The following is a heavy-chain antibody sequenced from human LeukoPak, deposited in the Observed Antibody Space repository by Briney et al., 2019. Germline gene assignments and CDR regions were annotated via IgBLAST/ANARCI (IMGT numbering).Heavy chain of an antibody. V-gene: IGHV3-64*01. CDR3: ARGPGVGELHKGNY. D-gene: IGHD1-26*01. J-gene: IGHJ4*02. CDR1: GLTFSSYS. CDR2: ISSKGGST. Sequence: GGSLRLSCAASGLTFSSYSMHWVRQAAGKGREYVSAISSKGGSTYYANSLKGRFTISRDNSTTTLYVQMGSLRLEAMAVYYCARGPGVGELHKGNYWGQGTLVTVSS.